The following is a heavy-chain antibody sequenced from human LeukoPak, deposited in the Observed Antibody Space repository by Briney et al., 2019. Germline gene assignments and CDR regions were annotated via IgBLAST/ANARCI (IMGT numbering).Heavy chain of an antibody. CDR3: ARDLGDYDSSGFDY. CDR2: TYYSGST. Sequence: SETPSLTCTVSGGSISSYYWSWIRQPPGKGLEWIGYTYYSGSTNYNPSLKSRVTISVDTSKNQFSLKLSSVTAADTAVYYCARDLGDYDSSGFDYWGQGTLVTVSS. D-gene: IGHD3-22*01. J-gene: IGHJ4*02. V-gene: IGHV4-59*01. CDR1: GGSISSYY.